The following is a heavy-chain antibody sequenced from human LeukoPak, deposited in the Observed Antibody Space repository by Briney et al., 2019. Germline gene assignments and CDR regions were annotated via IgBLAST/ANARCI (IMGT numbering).Heavy chain of an antibody. Sequence: GGSLRLSCAASGFTFSSYSMNWVRQAPGKGLEWVSYISSSSSTIYYADSVKGRFTISRDNAKNSLYLQMNSLRAEDTAVYYCARVIVVVPAGMDVWGQGSLVTVSS. CDR3: ARVIVVVPAGMDV. D-gene: IGHD2-2*01. CDR1: GFTFSSYS. J-gene: IGHJ6*02. V-gene: IGHV3-48*04. CDR2: ISSSSSTI.